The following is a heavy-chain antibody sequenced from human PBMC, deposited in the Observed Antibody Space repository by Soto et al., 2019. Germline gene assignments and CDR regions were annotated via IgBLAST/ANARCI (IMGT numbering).Heavy chain of an antibody. CDR1: GISFDDYA. CDR3: AKDTAPGFYDANGHLDY. D-gene: IGHD2-8*01. J-gene: IGHJ4*02. V-gene: IGHV3-9*01. Sequence: GGSLRLFCVVSGISFDDYAMHWVRQVPGKGLEWVSGIDWDSGDVGYADSVKGLFTISRDNAKNSLYLQMNSLKTEDTALYYCAKDTAPGFYDANGHLDYWGQGTPVTVSS. CDR2: IDWDSGDV.